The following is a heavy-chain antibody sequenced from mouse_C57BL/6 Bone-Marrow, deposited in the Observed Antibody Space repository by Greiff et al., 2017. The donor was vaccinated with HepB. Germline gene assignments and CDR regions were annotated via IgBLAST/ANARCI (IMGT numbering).Heavy chain of an antibody. CDR3: ARGLDYFDY. V-gene: IGHV5-16*01. J-gene: IGHJ2*01. CDR1: GFTFSDYY. Sequence: EVMLVESEGGLVQPGSSMKLSCTASGFTFSDYYMAWVRQVPEKGLEWVANINYDGSSTYYLDSLKSRFIISRDNAKNILYLQMSSLKSEDTATYYCARGLDYFDYGGQGKTLTVSA. CDR2: INYDGSST.